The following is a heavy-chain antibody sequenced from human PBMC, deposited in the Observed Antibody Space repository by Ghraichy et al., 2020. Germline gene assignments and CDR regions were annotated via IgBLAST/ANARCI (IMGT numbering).Heavy chain of an antibody. CDR1: GGSISSYY. CDR2: IYYSGST. V-gene: IGHV4-59*01. CDR3: ARGEWSGPSNNWFDP. D-gene: IGHD3-3*01. Sequence: ETLSLTCTVSGGSISSYYWSWIRQPPGKGLEWIGYIYYSGSTNYNPSLKSRVTISVDTSKNQFSLKLSSVTAADTAVYYCARGEWSGPSNNWFDPWGQGTLVTVSS. J-gene: IGHJ5*02.